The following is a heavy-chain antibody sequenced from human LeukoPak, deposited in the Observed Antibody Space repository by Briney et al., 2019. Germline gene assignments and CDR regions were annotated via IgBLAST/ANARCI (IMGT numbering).Heavy chain of an antibody. J-gene: IGHJ4*02. D-gene: IGHD2-8*01. CDR3: ARDTYTLNGVSTTRTVG. CDR2: FIPILGIA. V-gene: IGHV1-69*04. CDR1: GGTFSSYA. Sequence: SVKVSSTASGGTFSSYAISWVRQAPGHGLEWMGSFIPILGIAHYAQKFQSRVTITPDKSTRKDYTELSTLRSEDTAVYYFARDTYTLNGVSTTRTVGWGQGTLVTVSS.